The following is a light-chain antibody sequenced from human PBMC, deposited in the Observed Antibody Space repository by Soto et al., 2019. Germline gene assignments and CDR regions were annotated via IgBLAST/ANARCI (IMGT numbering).Light chain of an antibody. CDR2: DVS. V-gene: IGLV2-14*01. CDR3: SSYTSSSTRGV. Sequence: QSVLTQPASVSGSPGQSITISCTGTSSDVGGYNYVSWYQQHPGKAPKLMIYDVSNRPSGVSNRFSGSKSGNTASLTISGLQAEDEADYYCSSYTSSSTRGVFVTGTKLTVL. J-gene: IGLJ1*01. CDR1: SSDVGGYNY.